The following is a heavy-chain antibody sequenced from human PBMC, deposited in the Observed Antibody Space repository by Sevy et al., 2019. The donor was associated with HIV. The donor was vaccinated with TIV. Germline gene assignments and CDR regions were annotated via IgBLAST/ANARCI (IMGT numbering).Heavy chain of an antibody. Sequence: GESLKISCRASGYNFAAHWIGWVRQMPGKGLEWMGILFPGNSDIRSFQGHVTVSVYKSINTAYLQWANLRASDSAMYVCARGGHLPLDAFDLWGPGTKVTVSS. V-gene: IGHV5-51*01. CDR1: GYNFAAHW. CDR3: ARGGHLPLDAFDL. D-gene: IGHD2-15*01. CDR2: LFPGNSDI. J-gene: IGHJ3*01.